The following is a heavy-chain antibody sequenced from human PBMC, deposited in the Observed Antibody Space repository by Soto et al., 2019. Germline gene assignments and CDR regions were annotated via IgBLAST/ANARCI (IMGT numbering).Heavy chain of an antibody. CDR1: GYTFTSYA. D-gene: IGHD2-15*01. Sequence: GASVKVSCKASGYTFTSYAMHWVRQAPGQRLEWMGWINAGNGNTKYSQKFQGRVTITRDTSASTAYMELSSLRSEDTAVYYCARDRTYCSGGSCYLPDDAFDIWGQGKMVTVSS. V-gene: IGHV1-3*01. CDR3: ARDRTYCSGGSCYLPDDAFDI. CDR2: INAGNGNT. J-gene: IGHJ3*02.